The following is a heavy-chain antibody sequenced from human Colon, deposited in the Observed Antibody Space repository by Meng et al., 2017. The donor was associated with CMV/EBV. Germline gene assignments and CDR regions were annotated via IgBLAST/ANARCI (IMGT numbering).Heavy chain of an antibody. Sequence: GSLRLSCTVSGGSISTSDYYWNWIRQPPGKELEWIGYVYYIGSTNYNPSLKSRVSISIDTSKNQFSLKLYSVTAADTAVYYCAREHSTFDFWGQGTLVTVSS. V-gene: IGHV4-61*08. J-gene: IGHJ4*02. CDR1: GGSISTSDYY. CDR3: AREHSTFDF. D-gene: IGHD6-13*01. CDR2: VYYIGST.